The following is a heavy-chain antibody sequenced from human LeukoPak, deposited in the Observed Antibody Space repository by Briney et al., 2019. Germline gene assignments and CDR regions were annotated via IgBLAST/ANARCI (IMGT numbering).Heavy chain of an antibody. D-gene: IGHD3-16*02. CDR3: AKGGSYRSQPYFDY. V-gene: IGHV3-23*01. Sequence: GGSLRLSCAASGFTFSSYEMNWVRQAPGKGLEWVSSISDSGGYTFYADSVKGRFTISRDNSKNTVYLQMNSLRAEDTAVYYCAKGGSYRSQPYFDYWGQGTPVTVSS. CDR2: ISDSGGYT. CDR1: GFTFSSYE. J-gene: IGHJ4*02.